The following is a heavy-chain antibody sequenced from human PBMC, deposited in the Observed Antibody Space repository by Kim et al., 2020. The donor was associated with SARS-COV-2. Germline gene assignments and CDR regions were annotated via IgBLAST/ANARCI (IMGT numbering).Heavy chain of an antibody. Sequence: ASVKVSCKASGYTFTSYDINWVRQATGQGLEWMGWMNPNSGNTGYAQKFQGRVTMTRNTSISTAYMELSSLRSEDTAVYYCARGRGYYDILTGYPGWGMDVWGQGTTVTVSS. CDR3: ARGRGYYDILTGYPGWGMDV. V-gene: IGHV1-8*01. CDR1: GYTFTSYD. D-gene: IGHD3-9*01. CDR2: MNPNSGNT. J-gene: IGHJ6*02.